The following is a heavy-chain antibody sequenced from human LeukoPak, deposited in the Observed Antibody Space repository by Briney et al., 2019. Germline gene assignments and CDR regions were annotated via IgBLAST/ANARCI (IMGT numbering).Heavy chain of an antibody. CDR2: ISSSSSYI. D-gene: IGHD3-10*01. J-gene: IGHJ4*02. Sequence: PGGSLRLSCAASGFTFSSYSMNWARQAPGKGLEWVSSISSSSSYIYYADSVKGRFTISRDNAKNSLYLQMNSLRAEDTAVYYCARVWFGELYLFNYWGQGTLVTVSS. CDR1: GFTFSSYS. CDR3: ARVWFGELYLFNY. V-gene: IGHV3-21*01.